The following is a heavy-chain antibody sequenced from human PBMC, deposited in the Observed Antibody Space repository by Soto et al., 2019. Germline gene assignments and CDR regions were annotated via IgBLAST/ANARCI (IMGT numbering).Heavy chain of an antibody. D-gene: IGHD5-12*01. CDR3: ARGRVATIRYYYYYMDV. J-gene: IGHJ6*03. CDR2: INHSGST. V-gene: IGHV4-34*01. CDR1: GGCFSGYY. Sequence: SETMSLTCSVGGGCFSGYYWRWISKPPGKGLEWIGEINHSGSTNYNPSLKSRVTISVDTSKNQFSLKLSSVTAADTAVYYCARGRVATIRYYYYYMDVWGNGTTVTVSS.